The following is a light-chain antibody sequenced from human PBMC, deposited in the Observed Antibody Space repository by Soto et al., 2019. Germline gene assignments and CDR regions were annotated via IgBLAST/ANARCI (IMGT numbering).Light chain of an antibody. CDR2: DAS. V-gene: IGKV3-20*01. Sequence: EVVLTQSPGTLSLSPGERATLSCRASQSVGGTYIAWYQQRPGQAPRLLIYDASNRATGIPDKFSGSGSGTDFTHTINRLEPDDVAVYYCQGYGNSRTFGQGTKVDIK. CDR3: QGYGNSRT. CDR1: QSVGGTY. J-gene: IGKJ1*01.